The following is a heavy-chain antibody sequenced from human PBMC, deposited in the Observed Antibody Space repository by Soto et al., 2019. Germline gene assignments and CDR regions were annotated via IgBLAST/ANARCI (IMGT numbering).Heavy chain of an antibody. CDR3: ARGGWSVDS. D-gene: IGHD6-19*01. CDR2: IYYNGNT. J-gene: IGHJ5*01. CDR1: GGSISSLY. V-gene: IGHV4-59*11. Sequence: SETLSLTCTVSGGSISSLYWSWIRQPPGKGLEGVGYIYYNGNTDYNPSLNSRVTMSVDTSKNQFSLKLTFLTAADTAVYFCARGGWSVDSWGRGILVTVSS.